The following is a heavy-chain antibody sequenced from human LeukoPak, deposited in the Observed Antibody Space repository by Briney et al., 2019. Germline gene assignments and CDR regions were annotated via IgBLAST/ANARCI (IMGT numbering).Heavy chain of an antibody. CDR3: ATSPYSSSTYYYYGMDV. Sequence: WASVKVSCKASGYTFTGYYMHWVRQAPGQGLEWMGRINPNSGGTNYAQKFQGRGTMTRDTSISTAYMELSRLRSDDTAVYYCATSPYSSSTYYYYGMDVWGQGTTVSVSS. CDR2: INPNSGGT. J-gene: IGHJ6*02. CDR1: GYTFTGYY. D-gene: IGHD6-6*01. V-gene: IGHV1-2*06.